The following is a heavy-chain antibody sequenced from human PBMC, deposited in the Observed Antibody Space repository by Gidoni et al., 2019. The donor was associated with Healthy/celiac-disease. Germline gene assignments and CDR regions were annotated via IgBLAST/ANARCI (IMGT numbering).Heavy chain of an antibody. CDR1: GLTFSDYY. Sequence: QVQLVESGGGVVKPGGSLRRYCAASGLTFSDYYMSWIRQAPGKGLEWVSYIRSSGSTLYYADSVKGRFTISRDNAKTSLYLQMNSLSAEDTAVYYCARESTMRHWFDPWGQGTLVTVSS. V-gene: IGHV3-11*04. CDR3: ARESTMRHWFDP. J-gene: IGHJ5*02. CDR2: IRSSGSTL.